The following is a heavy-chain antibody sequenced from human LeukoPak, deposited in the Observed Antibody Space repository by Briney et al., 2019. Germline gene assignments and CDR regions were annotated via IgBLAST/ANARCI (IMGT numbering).Heavy chain of an antibody. CDR2: ISGSGGDT. J-gene: IGHJ4*02. CDR3: AKKGATTGDFDY. D-gene: IGHD1-26*01. Sequence: GGSLRLSCAASEFTVRSNSMKWVRQAPGKGPEWVSAISGSGGDTYYADSVKGRFTISRDNSKNTLYLQMNSLRAEDTAVYYCAKKGATTGDFDYWGQGTLVTVSS. V-gene: IGHV3-23*01. CDR1: EFTVRSNS.